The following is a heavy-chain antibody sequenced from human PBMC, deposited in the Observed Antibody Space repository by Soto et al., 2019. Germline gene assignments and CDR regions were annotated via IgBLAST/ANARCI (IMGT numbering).Heavy chain of an antibody. D-gene: IGHD3-22*01. CDR2: INPKTGTT. Sequence: ASVKVSCKASGYTFTNYYIHWVRQAPGQGLEWVGLINPKTGTTNDAPKFQGRVTMTSDTSTSTAYMELSSLRSEDTAVFYCARLLERRYYYESIGYWGQGTLVTVSS. CDR1: GYTFTNYY. CDR3: ARLLERRYYYESIGY. V-gene: IGHV1-2*06. J-gene: IGHJ4*02.